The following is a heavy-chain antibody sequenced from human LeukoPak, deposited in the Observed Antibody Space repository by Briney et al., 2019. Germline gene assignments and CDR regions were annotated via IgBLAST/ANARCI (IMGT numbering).Heavy chain of an antibody. D-gene: IGHD1-26*01. J-gene: IGHJ4*02. CDR2: VSPFNGNT. Sequence: GASVKVSCKASGYTFSSYGIIWVRQAPGQGLQWMGWVSPFNGNTDYAPKLQGRGTMTTDTSTTAAYMELRLLTSDDTAVYYCARRGGSYSHSDFWGQGTLVTVSS. CDR3: ARRGGSYSHSDF. CDR1: GYTFSSYG. V-gene: IGHV1-18*01.